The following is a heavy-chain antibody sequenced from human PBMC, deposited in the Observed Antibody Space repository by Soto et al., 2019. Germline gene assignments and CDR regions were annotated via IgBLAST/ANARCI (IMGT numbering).Heavy chain of an antibody. V-gene: IGHV3-74*01. D-gene: IGHD2-8*01. CDR3: ARDPNGLHY. J-gene: IGHJ4*02. Sequence: EVQLVESGGGLVQPGGSLRLSCAASGLIFSNYKMHWVRQAPGKGLVWVSRISTDGSITDYADSVKGRFTVSRDNAKNTLYLQMNSLIVDDTAVYYCARDPNGLHYWGQGTLVTVSS. CDR2: ISTDGSIT. CDR1: GLIFSNYK.